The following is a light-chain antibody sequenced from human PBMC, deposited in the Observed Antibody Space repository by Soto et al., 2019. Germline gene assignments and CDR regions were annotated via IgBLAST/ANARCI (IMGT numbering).Light chain of an antibody. CDR3: QQRHMWPIT. Sequence: EVMLTQSPVTLSVSPRERATLTCRASQSFRGLLAWYQQKPGQAPRLLIYDAYNRATGIPPRFSGSGSGTDFTLTISSLEPEDSAVYYCQQRHMWPITFGQGTRLEIK. V-gene: IGKV3-11*01. CDR2: DAY. J-gene: IGKJ5*01. CDR1: QSFRGL.